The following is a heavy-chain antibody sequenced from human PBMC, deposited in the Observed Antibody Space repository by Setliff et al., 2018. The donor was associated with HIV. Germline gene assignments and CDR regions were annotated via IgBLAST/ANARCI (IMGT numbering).Heavy chain of an antibody. CDR2: ISSNSSYI. J-gene: IGHJ4*02. Sequence: GGSLRLSCAASGFTFSSYSMNWVRQAPGKGLEWVSSISSNSSYIYYADSVKGRFAISRDNAKNSLYLQMNSLRAEDTAVYHCARVGYYDTSFDYWGQGTLVTVSS. D-gene: IGHD3-22*01. V-gene: IGHV3-21*01. CDR1: GFTFSSYS. CDR3: ARVGYYDTSFDY.